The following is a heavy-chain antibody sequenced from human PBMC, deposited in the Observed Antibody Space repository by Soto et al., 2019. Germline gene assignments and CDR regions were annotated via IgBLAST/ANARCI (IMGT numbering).Heavy chain of an antibody. Sequence: SGPTLVNPTQTVTLTCTFSGFSLSTRAVGVGWIRQPPGKALEWLALIYWDDDKRYRPSLKSRLTIAKDTSKNLVILIMTNMDPEDTATYYCAHRAYYYGSGSYYTHWGQGILVTVSS. CDR2: IYWDDDK. D-gene: IGHD3-10*01. V-gene: IGHV2-5*02. J-gene: IGHJ4*02. CDR3: AHRAYYYGSGSYYTH. CDR1: GFSLSTRAVG.